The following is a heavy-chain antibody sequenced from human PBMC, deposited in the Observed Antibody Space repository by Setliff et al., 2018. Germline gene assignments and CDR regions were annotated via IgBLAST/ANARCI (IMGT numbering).Heavy chain of an antibody. CDR2: IDWDADK. V-gene: IGHV2-70*11. Sequence: SGPTLVNPTQTLTLTCTFSGFSLSTSGICVSWIRQPPGKALEWLARIDWDADKYYTPSLKTRLTISKDTSKHQVVLTMTNMDPVDTATYYCAAASNYYDYWGQGTLVTVSS. CDR1: GFSLSTSGIC. CDR3: AAASNYYDY. J-gene: IGHJ4*02.